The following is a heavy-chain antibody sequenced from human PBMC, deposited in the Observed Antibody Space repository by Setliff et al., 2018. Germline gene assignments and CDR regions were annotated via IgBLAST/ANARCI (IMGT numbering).Heavy chain of an antibody. J-gene: IGHJ4*02. V-gene: IGHV3-7*01. CDR3: SRDLQGSGDYVVDY. Sequence: PGGSLRLSCAASGFTFRSYWMSWVRQAPGKGLEWVAKIKKDGSITYYLDSVRGRFTISRDNAENSLTLQMNSLRVEDTAVYYCSRDLQGSGDYVVDYWGQGTLVTVSS. CDR2: IKKDGSIT. D-gene: IGHD4-17*01. CDR1: GFTFRSYW.